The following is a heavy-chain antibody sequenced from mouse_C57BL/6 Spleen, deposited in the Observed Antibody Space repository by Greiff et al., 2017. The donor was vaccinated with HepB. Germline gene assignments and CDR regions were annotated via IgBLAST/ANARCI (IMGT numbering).Heavy chain of an antibody. CDR3: AKNNNYSNGLAY. J-gene: IGHJ3*01. Sequence: VKLMESGPGLVQPSQSLSITCTVSGFSLTSYGVHWVRQSPGKGLEWLGVIWRGGSTDYNAAFMSRLSITKDNSKSQVFFKMNSLQADDTAIYYCAKNNNYSNGLAYWGQGTLVTVSA. CDR1: GFSLTSYG. D-gene: IGHD2-5*01. CDR2: IWRGGST. V-gene: IGHV2-5*01.